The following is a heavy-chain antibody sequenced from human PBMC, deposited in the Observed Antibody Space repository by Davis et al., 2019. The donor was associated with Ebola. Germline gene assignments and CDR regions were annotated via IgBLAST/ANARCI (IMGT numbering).Heavy chain of an antibody. CDR2: MYYSGST. J-gene: IGHJ6*02. CDR1: GASISDFD. CDR3: ARDKWLERGGGYYGMDV. Sequence: PSETLSLTCSVSGASISDFDWGWIRQPPGTGLEWIGYMYYSGSTNYKPSLKSRVSMSVDTSNNQFSLKLSSVTAADTAVHYCARDKWLERGGGYYGMDVWGQGTTVTVSS. V-gene: IGHV4-59*01. D-gene: IGHD6-19*01.